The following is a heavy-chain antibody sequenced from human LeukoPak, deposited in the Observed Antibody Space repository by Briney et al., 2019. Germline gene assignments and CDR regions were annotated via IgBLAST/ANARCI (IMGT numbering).Heavy chain of an antibody. CDR2: INHSGST. D-gene: IGHD5-24*01. Sequence: PSETLSLTCAVYGGSFSGYYWSWIPQPPGKGLEWIGEINHSGSTNYNPSLKSRVTISIDTSKNQFSLKLSSVTAADTAVYYCARGRYGGDGYHNFPYYYYGMDVWGQGTTVTVSS. J-gene: IGHJ6*02. CDR1: GGSFSGYY. CDR3: ARGRYGGDGYHNFPYYYYGMDV. V-gene: IGHV4-34*01.